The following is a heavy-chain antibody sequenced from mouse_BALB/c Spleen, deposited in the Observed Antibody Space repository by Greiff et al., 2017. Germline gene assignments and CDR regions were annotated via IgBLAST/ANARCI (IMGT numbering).Heavy chain of an antibody. Sequence: EVQRVESGGGLVKPGGSLKLSCAASGFTFSSYAMSWVRQTPEKRLEWVASISSGGSTYYPDSVKGRFTISRDNARNILYLQMSSLRSEDTAMYYCAREKNRYDVYYAMDYWGQGTSVTVSS. V-gene: IGHV5-6-5*01. CDR3: AREKNRYDVYYAMDY. D-gene: IGHD2-14*01. J-gene: IGHJ4*01. CDR2: ISSGGST. CDR1: GFTFSSYA.